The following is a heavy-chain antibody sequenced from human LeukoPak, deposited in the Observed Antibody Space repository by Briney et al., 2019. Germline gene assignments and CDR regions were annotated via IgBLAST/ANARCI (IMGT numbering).Heavy chain of an antibody. CDR1: GVSITTSTHY. D-gene: IGHD3-22*01. CDR2: IYYSGST. Sequence: SETLSLTCTVSGVSITTSTHYWAWIRQPPGKGLEWIGSIYYSGSTYYTPSLKSRLTISADTSKNQFSLKLSSVTAADTAVYYCARTPIVVVPGYFDYWGQGTLVTVSS. V-gene: IGHV4-39*01. J-gene: IGHJ4*02. CDR3: ARTPIVVVPGYFDY.